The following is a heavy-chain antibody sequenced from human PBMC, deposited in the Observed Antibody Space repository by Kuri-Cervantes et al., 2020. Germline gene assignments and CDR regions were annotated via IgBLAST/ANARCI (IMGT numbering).Heavy chain of an antibody. J-gene: IGHJ4*02. D-gene: IGHD3-16*01. CDR3: AKNLGDPY. CDR1: GFTFSSYW. V-gene: IGHV3-7*01. Sequence: GGSLRLSFAASGFTFSSYWMSWVRQAPGKGLEWVANRKQDGSEKYYVDSVKGRSTISRDNSKNTLYLQMNSLRAEDTAVYYCAKNLGDPYWGQGTLVTVSS. CDR2: RKQDGSEK.